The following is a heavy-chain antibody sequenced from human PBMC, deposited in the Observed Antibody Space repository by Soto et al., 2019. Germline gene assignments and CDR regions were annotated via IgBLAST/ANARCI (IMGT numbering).Heavy chain of an antibody. V-gene: IGHV3-48*03. CDR2: ISANGGTM. D-gene: IGHD1-1*01. J-gene: IGHJ6*02. Sequence: EMQLVESGGGLVQPGGSLRLSCAASAFIFSNYEMHWVRQAPGKGLEWVSYISANGGTMYYADSLKGRFTISRDNAQNSLYLQMHSLRAEDTALYYCARGLPGSYYYYGMDVWGQGTPVTVSS. CDR3: ARGLPGSYYYYGMDV. CDR1: AFIFSNYE.